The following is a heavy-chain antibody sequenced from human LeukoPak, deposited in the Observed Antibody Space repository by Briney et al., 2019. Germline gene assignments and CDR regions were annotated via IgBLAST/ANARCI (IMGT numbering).Heavy chain of an antibody. CDR3: VRHGGLVFVVQAFDP. Sequence: PSETLSLTCAVYGGSFSGYYWSWIRQPPGKGLEWIGEINHSGSTNYNPSLKSRLTISIDASRNQFSLKLTSVTAADTAVYFCVRHGGLVFVVQAFDPWSQGTLVTVSS. D-gene: IGHD2-15*01. J-gene: IGHJ5*02. CDR2: INHSGST. V-gene: IGHV4-34*01. CDR1: GGSFSGYY.